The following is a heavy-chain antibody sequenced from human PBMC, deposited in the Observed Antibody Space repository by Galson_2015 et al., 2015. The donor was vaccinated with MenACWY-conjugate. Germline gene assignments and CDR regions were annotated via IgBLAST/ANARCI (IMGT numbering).Heavy chain of an antibody. CDR1: GFTFRSYS. V-gene: IGHV3-48*04. J-gene: IGHJ6*02. Sequence: SLRLSCAASGFTFRSYSMNWVRQAPGKGLEWVSCISSSRSTIYYADSVKGRFTISRDNAKNSLYLQMNRLRAEDTAMYYFARDSTGNWNDFVYSYYGMDVWGQGTTVTGSS. D-gene: IGHD1-1*01. CDR2: ISSSRSTI. CDR3: ARDSTGNWNDFVYSYYGMDV.